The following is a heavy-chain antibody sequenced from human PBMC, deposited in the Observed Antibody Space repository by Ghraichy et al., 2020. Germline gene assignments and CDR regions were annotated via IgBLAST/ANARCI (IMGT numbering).Heavy chain of an antibody. CDR2: INPNSGGT. J-gene: IGHJ5*02. CDR3: ARDPPSEVSGNWFDP. Sequence: ASVKVSCKASGYTFTGYYMHWVRQAPGQGLEWMGWINPNSGGTNYAQKFQGRVTMTRDTSISTAYMELSRLRSDDTAVYYCARDPPSEVSGNWFDPWGQGTLVTVSS. D-gene: IGHD1-1*01. CDR1: GYTFTGYY. V-gene: IGHV1-2*02.